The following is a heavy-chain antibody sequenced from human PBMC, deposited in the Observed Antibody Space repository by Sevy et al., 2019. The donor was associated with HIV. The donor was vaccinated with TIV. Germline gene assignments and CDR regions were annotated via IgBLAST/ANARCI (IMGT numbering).Heavy chain of an antibody. V-gene: IGHV3-9*01. Sequence: GGSLRLSCAASGFSVSSNYMSWVRQAPGKGLEWVSGISWNSGSIGYADSVKGRFTISRDNAKNSLYLQMNSLRAEDTALYYCAKDTAMAPYYYYYGMDVWGQGTTVTVSS. CDR3: AKDTAMAPYYYYYGMDV. CDR2: ISWNSGSI. CDR1: GFSVSSNY. J-gene: IGHJ6*02. D-gene: IGHD5-18*01.